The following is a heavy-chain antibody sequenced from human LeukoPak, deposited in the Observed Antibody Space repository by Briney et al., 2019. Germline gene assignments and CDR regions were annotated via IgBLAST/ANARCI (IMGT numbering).Heavy chain of an antibody. CDR2: IYYSGST. CDR3: AIAAGPDAFDI. CDR1: GGSISSYY. J-gene: IGHJ3*02. V-gene: IGHV4-59*08. Sequence: SETLSLTCTVSGGSISSYYWSWVRQPPGKGLEWIGYIYYSGSTNYNPSLKSRVTISVDTSKNQFSLKLSSVTAADTAVYYCAIAAGPDAFDIWGQWTMVTVSS. D-gene: IGHD6-13*01.